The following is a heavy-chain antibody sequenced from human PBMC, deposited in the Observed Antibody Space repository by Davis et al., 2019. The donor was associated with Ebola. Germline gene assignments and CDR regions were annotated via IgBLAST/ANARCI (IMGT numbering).Heavy chain of an antibody. D-gene: IGHD2-15*01. J-gene: IGHJ4*02. Sequence: ASVTVSCKASGYTFTGYYLHWVRQAPGQGLEWLGWINPNSGGTNYAQKFQGWVTMTRDTSISTAYMELSRLRSDDTAVYYCARVPGCSGGSCSYYFDYWGQGTLVTVSS. V-gene: IGHV1-2*04. CDR3: ARVPGCSGGSCSYYFDY. CDR1: GYTFTGYY. CDR2: INPNSGGT.